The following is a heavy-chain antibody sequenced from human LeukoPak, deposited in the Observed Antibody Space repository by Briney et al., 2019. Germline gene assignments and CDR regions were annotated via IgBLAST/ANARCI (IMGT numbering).Heavy chain of an antibody. CDR3: AREYSSSSSPMGDYYGMDV. CDR1: GGTFSSYA. D-gene: IGHD6-6*01. CDR2: IIPIFGTA. V-gene: IGHV1-69*13. Sequence: ASVKVSCKASGGTFSSYAISWVRQAPGQGLEWMGGIIPIFGTANYAQKFQGRVTITADESTSTAYMELSSLRSEDTAVYYCAREYSSSSSPMGDYYGMDVWGRGTTVTVSS. J-gene: IGHJ6*02.